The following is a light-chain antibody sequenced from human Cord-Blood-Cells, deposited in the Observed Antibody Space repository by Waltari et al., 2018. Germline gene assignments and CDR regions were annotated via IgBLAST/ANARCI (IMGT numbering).Light chain of an antibody. CDR2: CAS. CDR3: QQYYSTPRT. V-gene: IGKV4-1*01. J-gene: IGKJ1*01. CDR1: QSVLYSSKNKNY. Sequence: DIVMTQSPDSLAVSLGERATINCKSSQSVLYSSKNKNYLAWYQQKPGQPPKLLIFCASTRESGVPDLFSGSGSGTDFTLTISSLQAEDVSVYYCQQYYSTPRTFGQGTKVEIK.